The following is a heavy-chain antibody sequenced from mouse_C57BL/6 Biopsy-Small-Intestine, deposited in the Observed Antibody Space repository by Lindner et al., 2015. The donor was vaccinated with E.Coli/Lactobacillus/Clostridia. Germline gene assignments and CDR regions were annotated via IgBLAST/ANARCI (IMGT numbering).Heavy chain of an antibody. CDR1: GYALSELP. J-gene: IGHJ4*01. Sequence: SVKVSCKVSGYALSELPMYWVRQAPGKGLEWMGSFDPQYYETIYAQKFQGRVTMTEDTSTDTAYMELSSLRSEDTAVYYCATGYNHMTRGLLLDYWGQGSLVTVSS. D-gene: IGHD3-1*01. V-gene: IGHV14-2*02. CDR3: ATGYNHMTRGLLLDY. CDR2: FDPQYYET.